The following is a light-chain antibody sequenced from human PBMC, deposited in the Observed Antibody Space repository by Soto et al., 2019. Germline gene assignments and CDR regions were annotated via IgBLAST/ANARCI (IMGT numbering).Light chain of an antibody. CDR1: QSVSSSY. V-gene: IGKV3-15*01. Sequence: EIVLTQSPGTLSLSPGERATLSCRASQSVSSSYLAWYQQRPGQAPRLLIYGASTRATGIPARFSGSGTGTEFTLTISSLLSEDFAVYYCQQYNDWPPWTSGQGTKADVK. CDR2: GAS. CDR3: QQYNDWPPWT. J-gene: IGKJ1*01.